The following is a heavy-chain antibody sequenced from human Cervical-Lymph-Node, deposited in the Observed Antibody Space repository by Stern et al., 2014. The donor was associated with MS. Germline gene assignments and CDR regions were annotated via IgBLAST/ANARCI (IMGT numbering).Heavy chain of an antibody. V-gene: IGHV3-30*09. CDR3: ARSRSIGWFDY. Sequence: QVQLVQSGGAVVQPGRSLRLSCAASGFTFNTHAIHWVRQAPGRGLEWVGVISADDGSDKYYADSVTGRFAISRDNSKNTVFLQMNSLRPEDTAVYYCARSRSIGWFDYWGQGTLVTVSS. J-gene: IGHJ4*02. CDR1: GFTFNTHA. D-gene: IGHD6-19*01. CDR2: ISADDGSDK.